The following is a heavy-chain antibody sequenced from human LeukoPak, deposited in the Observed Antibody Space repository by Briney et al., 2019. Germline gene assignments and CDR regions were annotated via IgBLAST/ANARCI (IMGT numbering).Heavy chain of an antibody. J-gene: IGHJ4*02. CDR2: ISVNGGTT. V-gene: IGHV3-23*01. CDR1: GFIFSSFA. D-gene: IGHD2-15*01. CDR3: AKVREGGFLVVAATLLGADY. Sequence: GGSLRLSCAASGFIFSSFAMSWVRQAPGKGLEWVSDISVNGGTTYHADSVKGRFTISRDNSKNTLYLQMSSLRAEDTAVYYCAKVREGGFLVVAATLLGADYWGQGTLVTVSS.